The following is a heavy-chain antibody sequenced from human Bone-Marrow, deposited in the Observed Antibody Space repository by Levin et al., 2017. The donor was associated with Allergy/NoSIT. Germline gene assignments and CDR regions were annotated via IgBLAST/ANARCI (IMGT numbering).Heavy chain of an antibody. CDR2: IRSNADGGTT. CDR1: GLTFSNAK. J-gene: IGHJ4*02. V-gene: IGHV3-15*01. Sequence: GESLKISCVASGLTFSNAKMNWVRRAPGKGLEWLGRIRSNADGGTTDYAASVKGRFTISRDDSKSTVYLQMTSLKAEDSGVYYCSTDRDWGQGTPVSVSS. CDR3: STDRD.